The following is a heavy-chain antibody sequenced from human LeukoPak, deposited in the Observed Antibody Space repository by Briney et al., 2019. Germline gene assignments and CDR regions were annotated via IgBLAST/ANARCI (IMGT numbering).Heavy chain of an antibody. CDR3: ARGYSGSYYVSDY. V-gene: IGHV3-9*01. D-gene: IGHD1-26*01. CDR1: GFTFDDYA. Sequence: GRSLRLSCAASGFTFDDYAMHWVRQAPGRGLERVSGISWNSGNIGYADSVKGRFTVSRDNAKNSLYLQMNSLRAEDTALYYCARGYSGSYYVSDYWGQGTLVTVSS. CDR2: ISWNSGNI. J-gene: IGHJ4*02.